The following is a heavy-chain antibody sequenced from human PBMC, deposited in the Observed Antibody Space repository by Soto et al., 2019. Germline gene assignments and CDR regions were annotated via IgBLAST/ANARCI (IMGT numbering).Heavy chain of an antibody. CDR2: IYYSGST. CDR3: ASGGLAAAHYYYYYGMDV. D-gene: IGHD6-13*01. CDR1: GGSISSYY. V-gene: IGHV4-59*01. Sequence: SETLSLTCTVSGGSISSYYWSWIRQPPGKGLEWIGYIYYSGSTNYNPSLKSRVTISVDTSKNQFSLKLSSVTAADTAVYYCASGGLAAAHYYYYYGMDVWGQGTTVTVSS. J-gene: IGHJ6*02.